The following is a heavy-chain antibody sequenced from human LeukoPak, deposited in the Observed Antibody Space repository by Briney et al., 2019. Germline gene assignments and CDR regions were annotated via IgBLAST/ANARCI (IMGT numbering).Heavy chain of an antibody. V-gene: IGHV3-21*01. CDR3: ARDRDYGDYSIDY. D-gene: IGHD4-17*01. CDR2: ISSSSSYI. J-gene: IGHJ4*02. Sequence: SGGSLRLSCAASGFTFSSYSMNWVRQAPWKGLEWVSSISSSSSYIYYADSVKGRFTISRDNAKNSLYLQMNSLRAEDTAVYYCARDRDYGDYSIDYWGQGTLVTVSS. CDR1: GFTFSSYS.